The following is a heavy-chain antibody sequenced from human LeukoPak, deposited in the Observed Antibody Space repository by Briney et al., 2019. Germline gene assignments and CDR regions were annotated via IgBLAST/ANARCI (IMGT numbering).Heavy chain of an antibody. D-gene: IGHD1-26*01. J-gene: IGHJ4*02. Sequence: SETLSLTCTVSGGSISSYYWSWIRQPPGKGLEWIGEINHSGSTNYNPSLKSRVTISVDTSKNQFSLKLSSVTAADTAVYYCARGGGSYYYFDYWGQGTLVTVSS. CDR1: GGSISSYY. CDR2: INHSGST. CDR3: ARGGGSYYYFDY. V-gene: IGHV4-34*01.